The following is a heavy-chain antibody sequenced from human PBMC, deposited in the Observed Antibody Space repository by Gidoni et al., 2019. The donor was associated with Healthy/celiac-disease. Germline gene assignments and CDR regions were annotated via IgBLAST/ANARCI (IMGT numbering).Heavy chain of an antibody. CDR1: GFTCSEYY. V-gene: IGHV3-11*06. D-gene: IGHD1-26*01. CDR3: ARDLMANGLVGASY. Sequence: QVQLVESGGGLVKPGGSLRLSCAASGFTCSEYYMSWIRQAPGKGLEWVSYISSSSSYTNYADSVKGRFTISRDNAKNSLYLQMNSLRAEDTAVYYCARDLMANGLVGASYWGQGTLVTVSS. J-gene: IGHJ4*02. CDR2: ISSSSSYT.